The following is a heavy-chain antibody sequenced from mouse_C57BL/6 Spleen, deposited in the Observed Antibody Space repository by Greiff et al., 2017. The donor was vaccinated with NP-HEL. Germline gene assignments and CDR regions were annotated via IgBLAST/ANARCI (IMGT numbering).Heavy chain of an antibody. CDR2: IYPRSGNT. Sequence: QVHVKQSGAELARPGASVKLSCKASGYTFTSYGISWVKQRTGQGLEWIGEIYPRSGNTYYNEKFKGKATLTADKSSSTAYMELRSLTSEDSAVYFCAGPTGRDYYAMDYWGQGTSVTVSS. V-gene: IGHV1-81*01. CDR3: AGPTGRDYYAMDY. J-gene: IGHJ4*01. CDR1: GYTFTSYG. D-gene: IGHD4-1*02.